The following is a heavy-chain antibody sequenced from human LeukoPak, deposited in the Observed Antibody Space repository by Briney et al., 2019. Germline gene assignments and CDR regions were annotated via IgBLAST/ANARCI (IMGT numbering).Heavy chain of an antibody. J-gene: IGHJ4*02. CDR2: VSPDGRTT. Sequence: GGSLRLSCAASGFTFSSYWMHWVRQVPGKGLVWVSRVSPDGRTTSYADSVKGRFTISRDNAKNTVYLQMISLRADDPAVYYCVRAKSGHYGYSDYWGQGTLVTVSS. CDR3: VRAKSGHYGYSDY. D-gene: IGHD5-18*01. CDR1: GFTFSSYW. V-gene: IGHV3-74*01.